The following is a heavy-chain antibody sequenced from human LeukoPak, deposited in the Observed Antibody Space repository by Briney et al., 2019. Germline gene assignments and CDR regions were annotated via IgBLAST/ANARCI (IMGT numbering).Heavy chain of an antibody. D-gene: IGHD5-24*01. V-gene: IGHV4-31*03. J-gene: IGHJ4*02. CDR1: GGSISSGGYY. CDR3: ARGEGEMATILFDY. CDR2: IYYSVST. Sequence: SQTLSLTCTVSGGSISSGGYYWSWIRQHPGKGLEWIGYIYYSVSTYYNPSLKSRVTISVDTSKHQFFLKLSSVNAADTAVYYCARGEGEMATILFDYWGQGTLVTVSS.